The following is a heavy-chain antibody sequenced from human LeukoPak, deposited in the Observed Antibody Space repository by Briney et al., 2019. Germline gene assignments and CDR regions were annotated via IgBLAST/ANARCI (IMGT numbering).Heavy chain of an antibody. CDR3: ARGRRYSGYYAIGF. CDR2: MNPNSGNT. J-gene: IGHJ4*02. Sequence: ASVKVSCKASGYTFTNYDINWVRQATGQGLEWMGWMNPNSGNTGYAQKFQDRVTMTRNTSISTAYMELSSLRSEDTAVYYCARGRRYSGYYAIGFWGQGTLVTVSS. D-gene: IGHD5-12*01. CDR1: GYTFTNYD. V-gene: IGHV1-8*01.